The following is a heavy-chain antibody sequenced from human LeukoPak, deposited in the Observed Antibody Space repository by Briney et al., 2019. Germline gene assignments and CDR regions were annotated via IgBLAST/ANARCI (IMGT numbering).Heavy chain of an antibody. J-gene: IGHJ4*02. V-gene: IGHV4-31*03. CDR1: GGSISSGGYY. D-gene: IGHD1-26*01. CDR3: ASSVYSGSYRGDY. CDR2: IYYSGST. Sequence: SETLSLTCTVSGGSISSGGYYWSWIRQHPGKGLEWIGYIYYSGSTYYNPSLKSRVTISVDTSKNQFSLKLSSVTAADTAVYYCASSVYSGSYRGDYWGQGTLVTVSS.